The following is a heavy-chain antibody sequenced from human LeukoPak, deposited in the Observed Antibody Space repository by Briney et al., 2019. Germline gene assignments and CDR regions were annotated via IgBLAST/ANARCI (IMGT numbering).Heavy chain of an antibody. CDR2: TSSSDAGT. CDR1: GFPLSSYA. CDR3: AKTYYDILTGYYPPQPFDY. Sequence: GGSLRLSCAASGFPLSSYAMSWVRQAPGKGLEWVSATSSSDAGTYYADSVRGRFTISRDNSKNTLYLQMNSLRAEDTAVYYCAKTYYDILTGYYPPQPFDYWGQGTLVTVSS. D-gene: IGHD3-9*01. J-gene: IGHJ4*02. V-gene: IGHV3-23*01.